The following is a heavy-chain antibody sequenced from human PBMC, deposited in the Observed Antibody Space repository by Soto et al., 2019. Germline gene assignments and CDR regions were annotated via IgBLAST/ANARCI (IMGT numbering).Heavy chain of an antibody. Sequence: ASVKVSCKASGYTFTSYYMHWVRQAPGQGLEWMGIINPSGGSTSYAQKFQGRVTTTRDTSTSTVYMELSSLRSEDTAVYYCARAAYKYSGYGANYGMDVWGQGTTVTVSS. CDR2: INPSGGST. V-gene: IGHV1-46*01. CDR3: ARAAYKYSGYGANYGMDV. CDR1: GYTFTSYY. D-gene: IGHD5-12*01. J-gene: IGHJ6*02.